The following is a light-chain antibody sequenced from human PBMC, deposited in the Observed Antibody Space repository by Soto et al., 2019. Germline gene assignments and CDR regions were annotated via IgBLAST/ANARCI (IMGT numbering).Light chain of an antibody. Sequence: QSALTQPASVSGSPGQSITISCTGTSSDVGCYNYVSWYQQHPGKAPKLMIYEVSNRPSGVSNRFSGSKSGNTASLTISGLQAEDEVDYYCSSYTSSSTPVVFGGGTKLTVL. CDR2: EVS. CDR3: SSYTSSSTPVV. CDR1: SSDVGCYNY. V-gene: IGLV2-14*01. J-gene: IGLJ2*01.